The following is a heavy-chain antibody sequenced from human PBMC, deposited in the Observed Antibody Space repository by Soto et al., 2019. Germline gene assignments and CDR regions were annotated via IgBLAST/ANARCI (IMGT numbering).Heavy chain of an antibody. CDR2: INAGNGNT. CDR1: GYTFTSYA. V-gene: IGHV1-3*01. J-gene: IGHJ4*02. Sequence: ASVKVSCKASGYTFTSYAMHWVRQAPGQRLEWMGWINAGNGNTKYSQKFQGRVTITRDTSASTAYMELSSLRSEDTAVYYCARDGSMVRGVIQNYFDYWGQGTLVTVSS. CDR3: ARDGSMVRGVIQNYFDY. D-gene: IGHD3-10*01.